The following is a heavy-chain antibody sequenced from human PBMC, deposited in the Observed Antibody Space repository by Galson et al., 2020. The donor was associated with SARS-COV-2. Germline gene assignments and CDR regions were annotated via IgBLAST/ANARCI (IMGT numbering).Heavy chain of an antibody. CDR1: AASISSYY. D-gene: IGHD3-3*01. V-gene: IGHV4-59*01. J-gene: IGHJ4*02. CDR2: IYYSGST. CDR3: ARATIFGVVITSFDY. Sequence: ETSETLSLTCTVSAASISSYYWSWIRQPPGKGLEWIAYIYYSGSTNYNPSLKSRVTISVDTSKNQFSLKLSSVTAADTAVYYCARATIFGVVITSFDYWGQGTLVTVSS.